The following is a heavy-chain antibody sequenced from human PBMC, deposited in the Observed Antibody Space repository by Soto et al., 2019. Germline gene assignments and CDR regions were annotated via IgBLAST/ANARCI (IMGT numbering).Heavy chain of an antibody. Sequence: QVQLVQSGAEVKKPGASVKVSCKASGYTFTSYGISWVRQAPGQGLEWMGWISAYNGNTNYAQKLQGRVTMTTDTPPGTAHMELRSLRSGDTAVYYCARDREVIAVAGFDYWGQGTLVTVSS. CDR3: ARDREVIAVAGFDY. V-gene: IGHV1-18*01. D-gene: IGHD6-19*01. CDR2: ISAYNGNT. CDR1: GYTFTSYG. J-gene: IGHJ4*02.